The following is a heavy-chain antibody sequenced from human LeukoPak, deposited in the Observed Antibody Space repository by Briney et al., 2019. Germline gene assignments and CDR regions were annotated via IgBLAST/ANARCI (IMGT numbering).Heavy chain of an antibody. V-gene: IGHV4-34*01. CDR3: ARGPTISETGYFDF. Sequence: SETLSLTCAVYGGSFSRYYWSWIRQSPGKGLEWFAEIDHRGDTNYNPSVKSRVTISVDTSKNQFSLKVRSLSAADTAVYYCARGPTISETGYFDFWGQGTLVTVSS. J-gene: IGHJ4*03. CDR2: IDHRGDT. D-gene: IGHD1-1*01. CDR1: GGSFSRYY.